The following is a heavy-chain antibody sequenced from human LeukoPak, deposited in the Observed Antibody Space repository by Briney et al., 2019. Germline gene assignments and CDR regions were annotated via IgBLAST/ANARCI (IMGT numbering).Heavy chain of an antibody. J-gene: IGHJ3*01. Sequence: SETLSLTCTVSGGSISSSYWSWIRQTPGKGLEWIGYVHYSGNTNYNPSLNSRVTISVDTSKNQFSLTLRSVTAADTAVYYCARGYYDCSGYSNAFDLWGQGTMVIVSS. V-gene: IGHV4-59*01. CDR3: ARGYYDCSGYSNAFDL. D-gene: IGHD3-22*01. CDR1: GGSISSSY. CDR2: VHYSGNT.